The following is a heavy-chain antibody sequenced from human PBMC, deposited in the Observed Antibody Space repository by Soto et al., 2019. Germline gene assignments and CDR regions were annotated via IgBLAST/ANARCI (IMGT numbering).Heavy chain of an antibody. V-gene: IGHV3-15*01. CDR1: GFTFINAW. CDR2: IKSKADGGTT. D-gene: IGHD3-10*01. Sequence: EVQLVESGGGLVKPGGSLRLSCAASGFTFINAWMSWVRQAPGKGLEWVGRIKSKADGGTTDYAAPVKGRFTISRDDSKTTLYLQMNSLRNEDTAVYYCTTLTMVDVHNDYWGQGTLVTVSS. CDR3: TTLTMVDVHNDY. J-gene: IGHJ4*02.